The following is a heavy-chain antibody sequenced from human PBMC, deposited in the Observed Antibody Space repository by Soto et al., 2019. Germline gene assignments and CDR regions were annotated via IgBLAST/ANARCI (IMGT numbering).Heavy chain of an antibody. CDR3: ARGGYGDYGY. J-gene: IGHJ4*02. V-gene: IGHV4-34*01. CDR1: GGSFSGYY. D-gene: IGHD4-17*01. CDR2: INHSGGT. Sequence: SETLSLTCAVYGGSFSGYYWSWIRQPPGKGLEWIGEINHSGGTNYNPSLKSRVTISVDTSKNQFSLKLSSVTAADTAVYYCARGGYGDYGYWGQGALVTVSS.